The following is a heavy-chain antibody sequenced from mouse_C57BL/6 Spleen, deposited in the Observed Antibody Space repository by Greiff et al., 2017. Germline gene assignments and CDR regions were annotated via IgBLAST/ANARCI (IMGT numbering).Heavy chain of an antibody. V-gene: IGHV5-9-1*02. CDR2: ISSGGDYI. Sequence: EVKLVESGEGLVKPGGSLKLSCAASGFTFSSYAMSWVRQTPEKRLEWVAYISSGGDYIYYADTVKGRFTISRDNARNTLYLQMSSLKSEDTAMYYCTRVPLLYGLDYWGQGTSVTVSS. D-gene: IGHD2-12*01. J-gene: IGHJ4*01. CDR3: TRVPLLYGLDY. CDR1: GFTFSSYA.